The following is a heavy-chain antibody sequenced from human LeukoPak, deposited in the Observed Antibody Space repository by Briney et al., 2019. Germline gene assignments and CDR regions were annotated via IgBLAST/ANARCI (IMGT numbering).Heavy chain of an antibody. CDR3: AKDGGHCSSTSCYYWVYYYYGMDV. J-gene: IGHJ6*02. V-gene: IGHV3-48*03. Sequence: PGGSMTLSCAASAFTFSSYEMNWVRQAQGKGLEWVSYISSSGSNIYYADSVKGRFTNSRDNSKNTLYLQMNSLRDEDTAVYYCAKDGGHCSSTSCYYWVYYYYGMDVWGQGTTVTVSS. CDR1: AFTFSSYE. CDR2: ISSSGSNI. D-gene: IGHD2-2*01.